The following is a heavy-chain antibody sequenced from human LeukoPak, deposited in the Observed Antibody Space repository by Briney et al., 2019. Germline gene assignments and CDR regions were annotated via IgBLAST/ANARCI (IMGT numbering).Heavy chain of an antibody. CDR2: MNPNSGNT. CDR3: ASSTDGYNPPVDY. Sequence: ASVKVSCKASGYTLTSYDINWVRQATGQGLEWMGWMNPNSGNTGYAQKLQGRVTMTTDTSTSTAYMELRSLRSDDTAVYYCASSTDGYNPPVDYWGQGTLVTVSS. CDR1: GYTLTSYD. V-gene: IGHV1-8*02. D-gene: IGHD5-24*01. J-gene: IGHJ4*02.